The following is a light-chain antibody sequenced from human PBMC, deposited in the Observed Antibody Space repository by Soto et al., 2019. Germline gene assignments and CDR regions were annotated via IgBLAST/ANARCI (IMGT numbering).Light chain of an antibody. Sequence: DIQITQSTSSLSSCLLDIVTITCRASQGISTYLNWYQQKPGKAPKLLIYAASSLQSGVPSRFSGSGSETDFTLTISSLQPQDFATYSCQQSYSTTWTFGQGTKVDI. CDR3: QQSYSTTWT. CDR1: QGISTY. V-gene: IGKV1-39*01. J-gene: IGKJ1*01. CDR2: AAS.